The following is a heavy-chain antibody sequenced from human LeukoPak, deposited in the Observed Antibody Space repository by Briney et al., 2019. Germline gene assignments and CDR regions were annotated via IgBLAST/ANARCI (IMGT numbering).Heavy chain of an antibody. J-gene: IGHJ4*02. D-gene: IGHD6-19*01. CDR1: GFTFSDYY. Sequence: GGSLRLSCAASGFTFSDYYMSWIRQAPGKGLEWVSYISSSSSYTNYADSVKGRFTISRDNAKNSLYLQMNSLRAEVTAVYYCATSSGWYRFDYWGQGTLVTVSS. V-gene: IGHV3-11*06. CDR3: ATSSGWYRFDY. CDR2: ISSSSSYT.